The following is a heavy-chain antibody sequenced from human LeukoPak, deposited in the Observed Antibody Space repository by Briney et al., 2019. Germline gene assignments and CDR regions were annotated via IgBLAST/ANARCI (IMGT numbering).Heavy chain of an antibody. J-gene: IGHJ2*01. V-gene: IGHV3-23*01. CDR3: AKKGNPVRWYFDL. D-gene: IGHD3-10*02. Sequence: GGSLRLSCAASGFTFSSYATSWVRQAPGKGLEWVSAISGSGGSTYYADSVKGRFTISRDNSKNTLYLQMNSLRAEDTAVYYCAKKGNPVRWYFDLWGRGTLVTVSS. CDR1: GFTFSSYA. CDR2: ISGSGGST.